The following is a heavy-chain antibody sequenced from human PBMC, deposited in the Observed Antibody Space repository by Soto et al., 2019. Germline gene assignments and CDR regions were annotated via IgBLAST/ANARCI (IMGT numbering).Heavy chain of an antibody. CDR3: AREGSSSSKYFQQ. D-gene: IGHD6-6*01. Sequence: XSVKVSCKASVYTFTGYFMHWVRQAPGQGLEWMGWINPNSGGTNYAQKFQGRVTMTRDTSISTAYMELYTLTSDDTAMYYCAREGSSSSKYFQQWGQGTLVTVSS. V-gene: IGHV1-2*02. CDR2: INPNSGGT. CDR1: VYTFTGYF. J-gene: IGHJ1*01.